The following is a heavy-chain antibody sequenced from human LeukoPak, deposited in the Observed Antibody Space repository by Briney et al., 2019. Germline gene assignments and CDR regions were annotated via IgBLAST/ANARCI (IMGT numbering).Heavy chain of an antibody. Sequence: ASVKVSCKASGYTFSSHDINWVRHVPGHGLEWLGWMNPNSGNTGYAQKFQGRVAMTRDSSIGTAYLELSSLSSDDTAVYYCVRGDNVVSTAMLLLRYWGQGTLVAVSS. J-gene: IGHJ1*01. CDR1: GYTFSSHD. CDR2: MNPNSGNT. V-gene: IGHV1-8*01. CDR3: VRGDNVVSTAMLLLRY. D-gene: IGHD2-21*02.